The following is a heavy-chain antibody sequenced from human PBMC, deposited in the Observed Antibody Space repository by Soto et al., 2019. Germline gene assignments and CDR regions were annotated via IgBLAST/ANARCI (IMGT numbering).Heavy chain of an antibody. CDR3: ARGLNRITIFGVVIRPYYFDY. CDR2: INHSGST. V-gene: IGHV4-34*01. Sequence: LSLTCAVYGGSFSGYYWSLIRQPPGKGLEWIGEINHSGSTNYNTSLKSRVTISVDTSKNQFSLKLSSVTAEDTAVYYCARGLNRITIFGVVIRPYYFDYWGQGTLVTAPQ. CDR1: GGSFSGYY. D-gene: IGHD3-3*01. J-gene: IGHJ4*02.